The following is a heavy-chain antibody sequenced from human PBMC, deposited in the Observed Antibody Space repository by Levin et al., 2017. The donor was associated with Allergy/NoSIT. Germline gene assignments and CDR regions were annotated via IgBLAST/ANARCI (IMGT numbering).Heavy chain of an antibody. CDR3: TRWDSRSSAPLDY. Sequence: LSLTCAASGFSFRESTVYWVRQASGKGLEWVGRIRSKANNYATAHAASVEGRFTISRDDSKNTAYLQMNSLRTEDTAVYDCTRWDSRSSAPLDYWGQGTLDTVSA. V-gene: IGHV3-73*01. CDR2: IRSKANNYAT. J-gene: IGHJ4*02. CDR1: GFSFREST. D-gene: IGHD6-6*01.